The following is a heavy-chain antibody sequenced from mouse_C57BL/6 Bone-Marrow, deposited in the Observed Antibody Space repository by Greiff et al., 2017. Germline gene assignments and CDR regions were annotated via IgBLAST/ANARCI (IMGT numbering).Heavy chain of an antibody. D-gene: IGHD2-4*01. V-gene: IGHV1-64*01. CDR2: INPNSGST. J-gene: IGHJ3*01. Sequence: QVQLQQPGAELVKPGASVKLSCKASGYTFTSDWMHWVKQRPGKGLEWIGMINPNSGSTNYNEKFKSKATLTVDKSSSTTYMQLSSLTSEDSAVYYCAVYYDCDGFAYWGQGTLVTVSA. CDR1: GYTFTSDW. CDR3: AVYYDCDGFAY.